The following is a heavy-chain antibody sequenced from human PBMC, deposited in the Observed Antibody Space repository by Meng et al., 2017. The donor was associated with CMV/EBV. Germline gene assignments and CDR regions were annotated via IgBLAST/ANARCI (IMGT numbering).Heavy chain of an antibody. Sequence: QITLKESGPTLVKPTQTPTLTCTFSGFSLSTGGVGVGWSRQPPGKALEWLALIYWDDDKRYSPSLKSRLTITKDTSKTQVVLTVTNMDPVDTATYFCAHISIFGVVNYWGQGTLVTVAS. CDR3: AHISIFGVVNY. V-gene: IGHV2-5*02. CDR2: IYWDDDK. J-gene: IGHJ4*02. D-gene: IGHD3-3*01. CDR1: GFSLSTGGVG.